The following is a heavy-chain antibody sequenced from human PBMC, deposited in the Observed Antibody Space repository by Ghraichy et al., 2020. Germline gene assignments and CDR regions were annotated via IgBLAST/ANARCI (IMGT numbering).Heavy chain of an antibody. CDR2: IYYSGNT. CDR3: AKRYCSGGTCYSSWFDP. J-gene: IGHJ5*02. D-gene: IGHD2-15*01. CDR1: GGSISSDDHY. V-gene: IGHV4-31*03. Sequence: SETLSLTCTVSGGSISSDDHYWSWIRQHPGKGLEWIGYIYYSGNTYYNPSLKSRLTISVDRSNNQFSLRLNSVTAADTAVYYCAKRYCSGGTCYSSWFDPWGQGNLVAVSS.